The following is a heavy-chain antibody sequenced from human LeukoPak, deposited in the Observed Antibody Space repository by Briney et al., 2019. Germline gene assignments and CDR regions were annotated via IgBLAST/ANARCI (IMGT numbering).Heavy chain of an antibody. CDR3: ASEDSSGWNAFDI. V-gene: IGHV3-48*03. CDR2: ISSSGSTI. J-gene: IGHJ3*02. Sequence: GGSLRLSCAASGFSFDTYAMHWVRQAPGQGLEWVSYISSSGSTIYYADSVKGRFTISRDNAKNSLYLQMNSLRAEDTAVYYCASEDSSGWNAFDIWGQGTMVTVSS. D-gene: IGHD6-19*01. CDR1: GFSFDTYA.